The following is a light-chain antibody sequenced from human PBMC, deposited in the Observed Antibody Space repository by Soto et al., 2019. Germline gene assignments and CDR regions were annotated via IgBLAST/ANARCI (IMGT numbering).Light chain of an antibody. CDR1: QAISSY. J-gene: IGKJ1*01. Sequence: DIQMTQSPSSLSASVGDRVTITCRASQAISSYLAWYQQRPGQVPRLVIYDASTLQSGVPSRFSGGRSGTEFTLTISNLQPEDVATYYCQRYNSVPRTFGQGTKVEIK. CDR2: DAS. CDR3: QRYNSVPRT. V-gene: IGKV1-27*01.